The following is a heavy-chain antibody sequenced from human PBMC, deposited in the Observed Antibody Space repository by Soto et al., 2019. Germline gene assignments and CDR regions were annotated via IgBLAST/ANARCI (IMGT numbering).Heavy chain of an antibody. CDR2: IIPIFGTA. D-gene: IGHD3-9*01. J-gene: IGHJ3*02. CDR3: ARGPDIRNAFDI. V-gene: IGHV1-69*13. Sequence: GASVKVSCKASGGTFSSYAISWVRQAPGQGLEWMGGIIPIFGTANYAQKFQGRVTITADESTSTAYMELSSLRSEDTAVYYCARGPDIRNAFDIWGQGTMVTVSS. CDR1: GGTFSSYA.